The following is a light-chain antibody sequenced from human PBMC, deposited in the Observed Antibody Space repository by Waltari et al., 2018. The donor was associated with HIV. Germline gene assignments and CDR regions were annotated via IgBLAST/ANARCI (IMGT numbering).Light chain of an antibody. CDR3: QQYNDWPPPET. CDR1: QSVSSN. Sequence: EIVMTQSPATLSVSPGERVSLSCRASQSVSSNLVWYQQKPGQAPRVLIYGASTRAADIPARFSGSGAGTEFTLTISSLQSEDFAVYYCQQYNDWPPPETFGQGTKLDIK. CDR2: GAS. V-gene: IGKV3-15*01. J-gene: IGKJ2*01.